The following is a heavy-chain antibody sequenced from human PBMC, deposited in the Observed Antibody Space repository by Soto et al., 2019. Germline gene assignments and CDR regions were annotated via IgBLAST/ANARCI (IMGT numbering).Heavy chain of an antibody. D-gene: IGHD2-15*01. V-gene: IGHV3-48*02. CDR2: ISSSSSTI. J-gene: IGHJ4*02. Sequence: GGSLRLSCAASGFTFSSYSMNWVRQAPGKGLERVSYISSSSSTIYYADSVKGRFTISRDNAKNSLYLQMNSLRDEDTAVYYCARGACSGGSCYPSDYWGQGTLVTVSS. CDR1: GFTFSSYS. CDR3: ARGACSGGSCYPSDY.